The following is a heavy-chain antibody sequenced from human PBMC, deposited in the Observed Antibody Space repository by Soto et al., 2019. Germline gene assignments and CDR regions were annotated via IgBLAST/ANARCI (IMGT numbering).Heavy chain of an antibody. D-gene: IGHD3-16*01. J-gene: IGHJ4*02. CDR2: VFYGGT. CDR1: GRSMSRNY. CDR3: ASYRGALYFES. Sequence: TSENLFLTCSVSGRSMSRNYWSWIRQSADKGLEWLGYVFYGGTDDKPSLGGRVSMSVETSKSQFSLKLTSVTVADTAVYYCASYRGALYFESRGPGILVTVSS. V-gene: IGHV4-59*01.